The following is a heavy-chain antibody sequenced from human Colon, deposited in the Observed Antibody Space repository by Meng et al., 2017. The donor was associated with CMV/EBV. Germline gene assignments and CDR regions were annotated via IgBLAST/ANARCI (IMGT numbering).Heavy chain of an antibody. D-gene: IGHD6-19*01. Sequence: ASVKVSCKASGYTFTSYYMHWVRQAPGQGLEWMGIINPSGGSTSYAQKFQGRVTMTRDTSTSTVYMELSSLRSEDTAVYYCARALPIAVAGPHAFDIWGQGTMVTVPS. CDR1: GYTFTSYY. CDR2: INPSGGST. V-gene: IGHV1-46*01. CDR3: ARALPIAVAGPHAFDI. J-gene: IGHJ3*02.